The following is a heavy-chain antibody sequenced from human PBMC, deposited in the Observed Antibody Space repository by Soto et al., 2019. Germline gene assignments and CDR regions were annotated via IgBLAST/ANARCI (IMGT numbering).Heavy chain of an antibody. D-gene: IGHD6-19*01. J-gene: IGHJ5*02. V-gene: IGHV4-61*08. CDR1: GGSISSGGYS. CDR2: IYYSEST. Sequence: SETLSLTCAVSGGSISSGGYSWSWIRQPPGKGLEWIGYIYYSESTNYNPSLKSRVTISVDTSKNQFSLKLSSVTAADTAVYYCARDRGLGSGWYGWFDPWGQGTLVTVPQ. CDR3: ARDRGLGSGWYGWFDP.